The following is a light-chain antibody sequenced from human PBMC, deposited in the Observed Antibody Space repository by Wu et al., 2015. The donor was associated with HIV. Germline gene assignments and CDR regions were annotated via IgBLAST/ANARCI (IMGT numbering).Light chain of an antibody. CDR2: RAS. J-gene: IGKJ4*01. CDR1: QSISNY. Sequence: DIQMTQSPSTLSASVGDRVTITCRASQSISNYLAWYQQKPGKAPNLLIHRASSSQSGVQSRFSGSGSGTEFTLTISSLQPDDFATYYCQQYNSYPLTFGGGTKVEIK. V-gene: IGKV1-5*03. CDR3: QQYNSYPLT.